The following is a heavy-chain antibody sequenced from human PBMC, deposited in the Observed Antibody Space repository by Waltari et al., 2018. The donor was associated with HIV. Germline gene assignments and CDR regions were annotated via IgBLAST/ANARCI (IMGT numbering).Heavy chain of an antibody. J-gene: IGHJ4*02. Sequence: EVQVIQSGAEVKKPGESLKISCKVSGYNFASYWIAWVRQMPGKGLEWMGIIFPRDSETRYGPSFQGQVTISADTSISTAFLQWDSLQASDTAMYYCARLDFYQSPGFSLGFDYWGQGTLVTVSS. D-gene: IGHD2-21*01. V-gene: IGHV5-51*03. CDR3: ARLDFYQSPGFSLGFDY. CDR1: GYNFASYW. CDR2: IFPRDSET.